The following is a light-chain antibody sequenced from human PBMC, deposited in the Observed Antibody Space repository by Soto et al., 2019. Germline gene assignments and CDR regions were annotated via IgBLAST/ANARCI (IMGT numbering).Light chain of an antibody. J-gene: IGKJ4*01. CDR1: QNIIDNY. V-gene: IGKV3-20*01. CDR2: AAS. CDR3: QQYSGSPT. Sequence: EIVLTQSPGTLSLSPGERATLSCRASQNIIDNYLAWFQQKPGQAPRLLISAASSRATGIPDRFSGSGSGTDFTLTINRLQPEDFAMYYCQQYSGSPTFGEGTKVDIK.